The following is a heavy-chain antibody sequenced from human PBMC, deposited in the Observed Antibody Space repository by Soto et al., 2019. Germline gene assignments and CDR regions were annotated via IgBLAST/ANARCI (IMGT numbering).Heavy chain of an antibody. CDR2: IKQDGSDK. Sequence: PGGSLRLSCAASGFTFSSSWMSWVRQAPGKGLEWVANIKQDGSDKYYVGSVKGRFTISRDNAKNSLYLQMDSLRAEDTAVYYCARESRCFDSWGQGPLVTVSS. V-gene: IGHV3-7*01. D-gene: IGHD3-16*02. CDR3: ARESRCFDS. CDR1: GFTFSSSW. J-gene: IGHJ4*02.